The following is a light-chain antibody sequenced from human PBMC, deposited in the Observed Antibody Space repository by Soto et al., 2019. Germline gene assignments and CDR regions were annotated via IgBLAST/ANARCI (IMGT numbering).Light chain of an antibody. V-gene: IGKV3-20*01. CDR2: GSS. J-gene: IGKJ1*01. Sequence: EIVLTQSPGTLSLSPGERATLSCRASQSVSSSYLAWYQQKPGQAPRLLIHGSSSRATGIPDRFSGSGSGTDFTPTISRLEPEDFAVYYCQQYGSSPPWTFGQGTKVEVK. CDR1: QSVSSSY. CDR3: QQYGSSPPWT.